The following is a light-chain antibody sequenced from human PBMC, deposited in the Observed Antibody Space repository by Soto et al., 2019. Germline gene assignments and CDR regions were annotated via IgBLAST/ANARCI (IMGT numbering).Light chain of an antibody. Sequence: DIQMTQSPSTLSASVGDRLPTPCPPTHRISSWLAWYQQKPGTAPNLLIYDASSLESGVPSRFSGSGSGTEFTLTISSLQPDDFATYCCQQYKTFGQGTKVEIK. J-gene: IGKJ1*01. CDR1: HRISSW. CDR3: QQYKT. CDR2: DAS. V-gene: IGKV1-5*01.